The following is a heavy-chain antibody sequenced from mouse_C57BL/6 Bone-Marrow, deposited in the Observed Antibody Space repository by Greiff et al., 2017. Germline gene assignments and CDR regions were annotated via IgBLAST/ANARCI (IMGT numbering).Heavy chain of an antibody. CDR3: TRIAY. Sequence: VQLQQSDAELVKPGASVKISCKVSGYTFTDHTIHWMKQRPEQGLEWIGWIDPENGDTEYASKFQGKATITVDTSSNTAYLQLSSLTSEDTAVYYCTRIAYWGQGTLVTVSA. V-gene: IGHV14-4*01. CDR2: IDPENGDT. CDR1: GYTFTDHT. J-gene: IGHJ3*01.